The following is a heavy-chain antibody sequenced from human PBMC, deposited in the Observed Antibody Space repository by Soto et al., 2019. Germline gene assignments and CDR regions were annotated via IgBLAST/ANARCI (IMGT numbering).Heavy chain of an antibody. CDR1: GYSFTSYW. CDR2: IYPGDSDT. CDR3: ARSLVVDSTYYYYGMDV. D-gene: IGHD2-8*02. Sequence: PGESLKISCKGSGYSFTSYWIGWVRQMPGKGLEWMGIIYPGDSDTRYSPSFQGQVTISADKSISTAYLQWSSLKASDTAMYYCARSLVVDSTYYYYGMDVWGQGTTVTVYS. V-gene: IGHV5-51*01. J-gene: IGHJ6*02.